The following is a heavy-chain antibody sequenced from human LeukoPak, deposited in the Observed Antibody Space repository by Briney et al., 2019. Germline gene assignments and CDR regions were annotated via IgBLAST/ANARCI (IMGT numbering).Heavy chain of an antibody. Sequence: KSGGSLRLSCAASGFTFSDYYMSWVRQAPGKGLEWVSYISDSGTTIYYTDSVKGRFTISRDNAKNSLYLQMNSLRAEDTAVYYCAKMHSSGWSFDLWGRGTLVTVSS. CDR3: AKMHSSGWSFDL. CDR1: GFTFSDYY. CDR2: ISDSGTTI. J-gene: IGHJ2*01. V-gene: IGHV3-11*01. D-gene: IGHD6-19*01.